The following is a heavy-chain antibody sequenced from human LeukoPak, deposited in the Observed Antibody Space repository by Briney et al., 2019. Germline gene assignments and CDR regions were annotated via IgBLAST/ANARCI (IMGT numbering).Heavy chain of an antibody. Sequence: ASVKVSCKASGYTFTSYGISWVRQAPGQGLEWMGWISAYNGNTNYAQKLQGRVTMTTDTSTSTAYMELRSLRSDDTAVCYCARGKVDSSGYYPLYYFDYWGQGTLVTVSS. J-gene: IGHJ4*02. CDR2: ISAYNGNT. CDR3: ARGKVDSSGYYPLYYFDY. V-gene: IGHV1-18*01. CDR1: GYTFTSYG. D-gene: IGHD3-22*01.